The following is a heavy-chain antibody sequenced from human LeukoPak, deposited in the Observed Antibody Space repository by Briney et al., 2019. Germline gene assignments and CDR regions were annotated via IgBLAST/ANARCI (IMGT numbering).Heavy chain of an antibody. CDR3: AKESAYTSPRNYYFDS. CDR1: GFTFSSYS. CDR2: ISSSSSYI. J-gene: IGHJ4*02. D-gene: IGHD1-14*01. V-gene: IGHV3-21*04. Sequence: PGGSLRLSCAASGFTFSSYSMNWVRQAPGKGLEWVSSISSSSSYIYYADSVKGRFTISRDNAKNSLYLQMNSLRAEDTAVYYCAKESAYTSPRNYYFDSWGQGTLVAVSS.